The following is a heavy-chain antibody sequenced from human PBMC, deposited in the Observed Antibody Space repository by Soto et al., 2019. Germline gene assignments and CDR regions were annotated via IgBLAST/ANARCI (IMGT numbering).Heavy chain of an antibody. Sequence: EVQVVESGGGLVQPGESLRLSCAASGFTFSTYEMNWVRQAPGKGLEWVAYISSRGTSIFYADSVKGRFSISRDNDNDSVSLLMNNLRVDDTAVYYRARDRGYNTGWYGGALDLWGQGTLVTVSS. CDR2: ISSRGTSI. CDR3: ARDRGYNTGWYGGALDL. J-gene: IGHJ4*02. V-gene: IGHV3-48*03. CDR1: GFTFSTYE. D-gene: IGHD6-19*01.